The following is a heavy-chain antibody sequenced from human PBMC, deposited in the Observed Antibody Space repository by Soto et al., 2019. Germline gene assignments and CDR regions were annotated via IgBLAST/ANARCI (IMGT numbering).Heavy chain of an antibody. J-gene: IGHJ5*02. Sequence: QVQLVQSGAEVKKPGASVKVSCKASGYTFTSYYMRWVRQAPGQGLEWMGIINPSGGSTSYAQKFQGRVTMTRDTSTSTVYMELSSLRSEDTAVYYCAREVEDYGVHVGWNWFDPWGQGTLVTVSS. CDR1: GYTFTSYY. CDR3: AREVEDYGVHVGWNWFDP. V-gene: IGHV1-46*01. D-gene: IGHD4-17*01. CDR2: INPSGGST.